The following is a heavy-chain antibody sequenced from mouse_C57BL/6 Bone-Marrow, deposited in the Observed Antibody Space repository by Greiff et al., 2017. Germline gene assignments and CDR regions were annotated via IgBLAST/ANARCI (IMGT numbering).Heavy chain of an antibody. CDR3: ARGGYLLRTGYYAMDY. CDR1: GYTFTSYW. D-gene: IGHD1-1*01. V-gene: IGHV1-61*01. CDR2: IYPSDSET. J-gene: IGHJ4*01. Sequence: QVQLQQSGAELVRPGSSVKLSCKASGYTFTSYWMDWVKQRPGQGLEWIGNIYPSDSETHYNQKFKDKATLTVDKSSSTAYMQLSSLTSEDSAVYYCARGGYLLRTGYYAMDYWGQGTSVTVSS.